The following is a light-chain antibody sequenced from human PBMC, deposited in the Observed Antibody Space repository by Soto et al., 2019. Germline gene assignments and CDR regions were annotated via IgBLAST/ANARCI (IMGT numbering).Light chain of an antibody. CDR1: SSDVGSYNL. V-gene: IGLV2-23*02. Sequence: QSVLTQPASVSGSPGQSITISCTGTSSDVGSYNLVSWYQHHPGKAPKILIYEVSKWPSGVSNRFSGSKSGNTASLTISGLQAEDEADYYCCSYAGSGTLIFGGGTKLTVL. CDR3: CSYAGSGTLI. J-gene: IGLJ2*01. CDR2: EVS.